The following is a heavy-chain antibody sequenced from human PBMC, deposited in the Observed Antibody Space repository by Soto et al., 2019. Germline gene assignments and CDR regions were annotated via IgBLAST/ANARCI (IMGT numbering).Heavy chain of an antibody. CDR3: ARLQWELRVVDV. D-gene: IGHD1-26*01. V-gene: IGHV4-39*01. CDR1: GGSISSSSYY. Sequence: QLQLQESGPGLVKPSETLSLTCTVSGGSISSSSYYWGWIRQPPGKGLEWIGSIYYSGSTYYNPSLKSRVTISVDTSKNQFSLKLSSVTAADTAVYYCARLQWELRVVDVWGQGTTVTVSS. J-gene: IGHJ6*02. CDR2: IYYSGST.